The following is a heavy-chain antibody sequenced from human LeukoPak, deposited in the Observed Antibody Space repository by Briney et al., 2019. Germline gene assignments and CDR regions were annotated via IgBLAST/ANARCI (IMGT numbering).Heavy chain of an antibody. V-gene: IGHV3-30-3*01. CDR1: GFTFSSYA. CDR2: ISYDGSNK. CDR3: AREYYDLYYYYGMDV. J-gene: IGHJ6*02. D-gene: IGHD3-22*01. Sequence: GRSLRLSCAASGFTFSSYAMHWVRQAPGKGLEWVAVISYDGSNKYYADSVKGRFTISRDNSKNTLYLQMNSLRAEDTAVYYCAREYYDLYYYYGMDVWGQGTTVTVSS.